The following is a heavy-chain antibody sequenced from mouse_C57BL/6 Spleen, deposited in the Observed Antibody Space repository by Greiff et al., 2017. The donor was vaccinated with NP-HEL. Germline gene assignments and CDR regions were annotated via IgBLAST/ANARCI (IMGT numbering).Heavy chain of an antibody. CDR2: IWSDGST. D-gene: IGHD1-1*01. CDR1: GFSLTSYG. V-gene: IGHV2-6*03. J-gene: IGHJ2*01. Sequence: VKLMESGPGLVAPSQSLSITCTVSGFSLTSYGVHWVRQPPGKGLEWLVVIWSDGSTTYNSALKSRLSISNDNTKSQVFLKMNSLQTDDTAMYYCARNFYDGNSPDYWGQGTTLTVSS. CDR3: ARNFYDGNSPDY.